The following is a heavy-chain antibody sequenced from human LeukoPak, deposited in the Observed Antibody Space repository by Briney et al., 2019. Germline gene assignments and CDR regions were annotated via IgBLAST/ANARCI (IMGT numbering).Heavy chain of an antibody. CDR3: ARCTILQGYCSGGSCLQDYYGMDV. CDR1: GGTFSSYT. V-gene: IGHV1-69*02. D-gene: IGHD2-15*01. CDR2: IIPILGIA. J-gene: IGHJ6*04. Sequence: ASVKVSCKASGGTFSSYTISWVRQAPGQGLEWMGRIIPILGIANYAQKFQGRVTITADKSTSTAYMELSSRRSEDTAVYYCARCTILQGYCSGGSCLQDYYGMDVWGKGTTVTVSS.